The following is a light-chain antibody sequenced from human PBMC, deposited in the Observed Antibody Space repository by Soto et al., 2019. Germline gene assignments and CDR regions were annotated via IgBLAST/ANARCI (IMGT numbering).Light chain of an antibody. CDR3: ISYTSSSTLYV. CDR1: SSDVGGYNY. CDR2: DVS. J-gene: IGLJ1*01. Sequence: QSALTQPASVSGSTGQSITISGTGTSSDVGGYNYVSWYQQHPGKAPKLMIYDVSNRPSWVSNRFSVSKSGNTASLTISGRQDEDEADYYCISYTSSSTLYVFGTGHKLTVL. V-gene: IGLV2-14*01.